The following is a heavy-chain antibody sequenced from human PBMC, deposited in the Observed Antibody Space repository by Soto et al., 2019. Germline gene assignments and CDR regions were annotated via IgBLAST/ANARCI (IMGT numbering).Heavy chain of an antibody. Sequence: PGGSLRLSCAASGFTFSSYAMSWVRQAPGKGLEWVSAISGSGGSTYYADSVKGRFTISRDNSKNTLYLQMNSLRAEDTAVYYCARGGLADLDYGMDVWGQRTTVTV. CDR2: ISGSGGST. J-gene: IGHJ6*02. D-gene: IGHD6-19*01. CDR3: ARGGLADLDYGMDV. CDR1: GFTFSSYA. V-gene: IGHV3-23*01.